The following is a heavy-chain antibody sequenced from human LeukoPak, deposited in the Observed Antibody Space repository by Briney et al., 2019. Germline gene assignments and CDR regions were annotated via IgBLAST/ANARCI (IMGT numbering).Heavy chain of an antibody. CDR3: ARGRISSGGSCYGIDY. D-gene: IGHD2-15*01. J-gene: IGHJ4*02. CDR2: INHSGST. V-gene: IGHV4-39*07. Sequence: SETLSLTCTVSGGSISSSSYYWGWIRQPPGKGLEWIGEINHSGSTNYNPSLKSRVTISVDTSKNQFSLKLSSVTAADTAVYYCARGRISSGGSCYGIDYWGQGTLVTVSS. CDR1: GGSISSSSYY.